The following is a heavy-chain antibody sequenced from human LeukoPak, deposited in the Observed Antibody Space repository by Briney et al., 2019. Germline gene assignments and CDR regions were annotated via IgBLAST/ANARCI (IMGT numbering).Heavy chain of an antibody. CDR1: GGSISNYY. D-gene: IGHD1-26*01. CDR2: IYSSGSI. V-gene: IGHV4-59*08. J-gene: IGHJ4*02. Sequence: SETLSLTCSVSGGSISNYYWSWIRQPPGKGLEWIGHIYSSGSITYSPSLKSRVTMSVDTSKNQFSLKLTSVTAADTTVYYCARHRSDGTYPLDYWGQGALVTVSS. CDR3: ARHRSDGTYPLDY.